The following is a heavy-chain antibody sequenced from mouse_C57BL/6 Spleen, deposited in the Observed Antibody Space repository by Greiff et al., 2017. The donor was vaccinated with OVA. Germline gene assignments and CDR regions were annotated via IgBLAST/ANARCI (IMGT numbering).Heavy chain of an antibody. V-gene: IGHV1-64*01. CDR3: ARGGTTDNEDMDD. CDR2: IHPYSGST. Sequence: VQLQQPGAELVKPGASVTLSCKASGYTFTSYWMHWVKQRPGQGLEWIGMIHPYSGSTNYNEKFKSKATMTVDKSSSTAYMQLSSLTSEDSAVYNCARGGTTDNEDMDDWGQGTSVTVSS. D-gene: IGHD2-14*01. CDR1: GYTFTSYW. J-gene: IGHJ4*01.